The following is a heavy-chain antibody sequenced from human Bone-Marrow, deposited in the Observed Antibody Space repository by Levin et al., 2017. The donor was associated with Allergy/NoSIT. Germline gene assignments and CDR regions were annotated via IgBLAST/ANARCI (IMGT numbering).Heavy chain of an antibody. CDR1: GFILSTYW. Sequence: PGGSLRLSCAASGFILSTYWMTWVRQAPGKGLEWVANIKQDGSEKYYADSVKGRFTISRDNAKNSLYLQMNSLRAEDTAVYYCAREKQRQWLYSYWGQGTLVTVSS. V-gene: IGHV3-7*01. D-gene: IGHD6-19*01. CDR2: IKQDGSEK. J-gene: IGHJ4*02. CDR3: AREKQRQWLYSY.